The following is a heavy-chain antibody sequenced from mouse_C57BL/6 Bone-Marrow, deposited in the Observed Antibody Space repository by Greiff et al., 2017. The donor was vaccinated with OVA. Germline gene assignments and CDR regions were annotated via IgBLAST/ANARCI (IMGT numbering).Heavy chain of an antibody. J-gene: IGHJ1*03. D-gene: IGHD1-1*01. V-gene: IGHV5-16*01. CDR2: INYDGSST. CDR3: ARGDYGSSYDV. Sequence: DVKLVESEGGLVQPGSSMKLSCTASGFTFSDYYMAWVRQVPEKGLEWVANINYDGSSTYYLDSLKSRFIISRDNAKNILYLQMSSLKSEDTATYYCARGDYGSSYDVWGTGTTVTVSS. CDR1: GFTFSDYY.